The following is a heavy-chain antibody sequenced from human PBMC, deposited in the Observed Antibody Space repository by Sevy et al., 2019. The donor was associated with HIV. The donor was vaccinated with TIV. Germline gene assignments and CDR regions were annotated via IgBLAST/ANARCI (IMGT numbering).Heavy chain of an antibody. D-gene: IGHD2-21*02. J-gene: IGHJ4*02. CDR1: GFTFSSYA. CDR2: ISYDGRNK. CDR3: ARVGVSYCTDDCYHRFDY. V-gene: IGHV3-30*09. Sequence: GGSLRLSCSASGFTFSSYALLWVRQAPGKGLEWVSLISYDGRNKYYSDSVKGRFAISRDESKTTLFLQMESLRTDDTAIYYCARVGVSYCTDDCYHRFDYWGRGTLVTVSS.